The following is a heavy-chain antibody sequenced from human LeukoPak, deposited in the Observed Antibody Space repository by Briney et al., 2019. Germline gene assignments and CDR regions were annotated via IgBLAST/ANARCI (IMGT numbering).Heavy chain of an antibody. CDR3: ARMYYYDSSGYYNYYYYYYMDV. J-gene: IGHJ6*03. Sequence: ASVKVSCKASGYTFTNYAMHWVRQAPGQRFEWMGWINAGYGNTKYSQEFQGRVTITRDKSTSTAYMGLSSLRSEDTAVYYCARMYYYDSSGYYNYYYYYYMDVWGKGTTVTVSS. V-gene: IGHV1-3*03. CDR1: GYTFTNYA. CDR2: INAGYGNT. D-gene: IGHD3-22*01.